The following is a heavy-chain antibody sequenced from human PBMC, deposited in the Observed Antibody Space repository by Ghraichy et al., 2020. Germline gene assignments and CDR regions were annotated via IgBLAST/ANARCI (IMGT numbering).Heavy chain of an antibody. CDR2: ISSSSSYI. D-gene: IGHD3-9*01. CDR1: GFTFSSYS. Sequence: GGSLRLSCAASGFTFSSYSMNWVRQAPGKGLEWVSSISSSSSYIYYADSVRGRFTISRDNAKNSLYLQMNSLKAEDTAVYYCAGEWYFGLRYYYYYMDVWGKGTTVTVSS. J-gene: IGHJ6*03. CDR3: AGEWYFGLRYYYYYMDV. V-gene: IGHV3-21*01.